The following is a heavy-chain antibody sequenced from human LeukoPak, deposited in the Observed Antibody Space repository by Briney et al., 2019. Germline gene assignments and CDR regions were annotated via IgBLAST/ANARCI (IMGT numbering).Heavy chain of an antibody. CDR3: ARSSLWFGELNWFDP. J-gene: IGHJ5*02. Sequence: SETLSLTCTVSGGSISSSSYYWGWIRQPPGKGLEWIGYIYYSGSTNYNPSLKSRVTISVDTSKNQFSLKLSSVTAADTAVYYCARSSLWFGELNWFDPWGQGTLVTVSS. V-gene: IGHV4-61*05. CDR1: GGSISSSSYY. CDR2: IYYSGST. D-gene: IGHD3-10*01.